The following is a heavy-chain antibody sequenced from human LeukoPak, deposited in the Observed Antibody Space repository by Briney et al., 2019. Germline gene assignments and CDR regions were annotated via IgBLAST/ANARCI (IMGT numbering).Heavy chain of an antibody. V-gene: IGHV1-69*13. CDR3: ARGYDYYDSCGYYYFDY. J-gene: IGHJ4*02. CDR1: GGTFSSYA. D-gene: IGHD3-22*01. Sequence: ASVKVSCKASGGTFSSYAISWVRQAPGQGLEWMGGIIPIFGTANYAQKFQGRVTITADESTSTAYMELSSLRSEDTAVYYCARGYDYYDSCGYYYFDYWGQGTLVTVSS. CDR2: IIPIFGTA.